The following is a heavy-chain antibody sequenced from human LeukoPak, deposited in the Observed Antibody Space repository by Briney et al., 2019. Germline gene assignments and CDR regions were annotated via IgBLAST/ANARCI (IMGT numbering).Heavy chain of an antibody. CDR1: GFSLSTSGVG. D-gene: IGHD3-9*01. J-gene: IGHJ3*02. CDR3: AHRPPYDILTGYEDAFDI. CDR2: IYWDDDK. Sequence: ESGPTLVNPTQTLTLTCTFSGFSLSTSGVGVGWIRQPPGKALEWLALIYWDDDKRYSPSLKSRLTITKDTSKNQVVLTMTDMDPVDTATYYCAHRPPYDILTGYEDAFDIWGQGTMATVSS. V-gene: IGHV2-5*02.